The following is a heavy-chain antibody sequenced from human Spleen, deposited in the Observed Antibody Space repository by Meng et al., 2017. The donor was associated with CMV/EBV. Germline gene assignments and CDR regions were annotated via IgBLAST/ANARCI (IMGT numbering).Heavy chain of an antibody. CDR3: ARVLGHRDTLYYYYYGMDV. Sequence: ASVKVSCKASGYTFTSYGISWVRQAPGQGLEWMGWISAYNGNTNYAQRLQGRVTMTTDTSTSTAYMELRSLRSDDTAVYYCARVLGHRDTLYYYYYGMDVWGQGTTVTVSS. CDR2: ISAYNGNT. V-gene: IGHV1-18*04. CDR1: GYTFTSYG. J-gene: IGHJ6*02.